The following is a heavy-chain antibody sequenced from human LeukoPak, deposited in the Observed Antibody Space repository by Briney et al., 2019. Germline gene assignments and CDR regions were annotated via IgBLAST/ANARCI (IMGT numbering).Heavy chain of an antibody. CDR2: IYYSGST. CDR1: GGSISSSSYY. Sequence: SETLSLTCTVSGGSISSSSYYWGWIRQPPGKGLEWIGSIYYSGSTYYNPSLKSRVTISVDTSKNQFSLKLSSVTAADTAVYYCASHTWGSGSLTFSFDPWGQGTLVTVSS. D-gene: IGHD3-10*01. CDR3: ASHTWGSGSLTFSFDP. J-gene: IGHJ5*02. V-gene: IGHV4-39*07.